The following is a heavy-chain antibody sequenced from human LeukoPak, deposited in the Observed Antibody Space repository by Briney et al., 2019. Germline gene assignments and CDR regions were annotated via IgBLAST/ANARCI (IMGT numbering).Heavy chain of an antibody. D-gene: IGHD3-22*01. CDR1: GFTFSSYA. V-gene: IGHV3-30*04. CDR3: ASDDSSGYYDY. CDR2: ISYDGSNK. Sequence: GRSLRLSCAASGFTFSSYAMHWVRQAPGKGLERVAVISYDGSNKYYADSVKGRFTISRDNSKNTLYLQMNSLRAEDTAVYYCASDDSSGYYDYWGQGTLVTVSS. J-gene: IGHJ4*02.